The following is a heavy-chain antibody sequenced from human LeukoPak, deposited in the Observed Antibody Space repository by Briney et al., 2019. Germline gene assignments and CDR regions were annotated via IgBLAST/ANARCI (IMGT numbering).Heavy chain of an antibody. CDR2: IQYDGSNK. V-gene: IGHV3-30*02. D-gene: IGHD2-2*01. Sequence: PGGSLRLSCAASGFTFSSYGMHWVRQAPGKGLEWVAFIQYDGSNKYYADSVKGRFTISRDNSKNTLYLQMNSLRAEDTAVYYCARGYCSSTSCYGDYYYMDVWGKGTTVTVSS. CDR3: ARGYCSSTSCYGDYYYMDV. J-gene: IGHJ6*03. CDR1: GFTFSSYG.